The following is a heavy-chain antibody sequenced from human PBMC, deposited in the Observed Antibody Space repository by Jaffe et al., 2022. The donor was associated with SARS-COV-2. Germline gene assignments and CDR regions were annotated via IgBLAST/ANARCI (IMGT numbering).Heavy chain of an antibody. CDR3: ARRYRPTGGYYYYGMDV. D-gene: IGHD1-1*01. CDR2: IIPIFGTA. V-gene: IGHV1-69*01. J-gene: IGHJ6*02. Sequence: QVQLVQSGAEVKKPGSSVKVSCKASGGTFSSYAISWVRQAPGQGLEWMGGIIPIFGTANYAQKFQGRVTITADESTSTAYMELSSLRSEDTAVYYCARRYRPTGGYYYYGMDVWGQGTTVTVSS. CDR1: GGTFSSYA.